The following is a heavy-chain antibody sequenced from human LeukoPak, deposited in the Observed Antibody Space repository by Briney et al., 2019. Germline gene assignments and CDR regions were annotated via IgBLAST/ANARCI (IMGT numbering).Heavy chain of an antibody. J-gene: IGHJ5*02. D-gene: IGHD3-22*01. CDR2: VYHSGST. CDR3: ARHGNYYDTSQSDP. Sequence: SETLSLTCAVSGYSISSGYYWSWIRQPPGKGLEWIGSVYHSGSTYYNPSLKSRVTISVDTSKNQFSLKPSSVTAADTAVYYCARHGNYYDTSQSDPWGQGTLVTVSS. CDR1: GYSISSGYY. V-gene: IGHV4-38-2*01.